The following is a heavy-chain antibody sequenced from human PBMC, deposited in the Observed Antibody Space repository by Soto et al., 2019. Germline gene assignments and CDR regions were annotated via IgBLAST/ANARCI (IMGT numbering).Heavy chain of an antibody. J-gene: IGHJ5*02. D-gene: IGHD4-17*01. CDR1: GGSISSGGYY. CDR2: IYYSGST. V-gene: IGHV4-31*03. Sequence: LSLTCTVSGGSISSGGYYWSWIRQHPGKGLEWIGYIYYSGSTYYNPSLKSRVTISVDTSKNQFSLKLSSVTAADTAVYYCARGFDYGDYDNLDQGFDPWGQGTLVTVSS. CDR3: ARGFDYGDYDNLDQGFDP.